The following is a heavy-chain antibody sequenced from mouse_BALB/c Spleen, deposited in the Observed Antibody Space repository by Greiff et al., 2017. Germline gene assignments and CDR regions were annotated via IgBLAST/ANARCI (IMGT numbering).Heavy chain of an antibody. J-gene: IGHJ4*01. D-gene: IGHD2-4*01. CDR2: ISSGGST. V-gene: IGHV5-6-5*01. CDR3: ARRRYDYDGYYAMDY. CDR1: GFTFSSYA. Sequence: EVQLVESGGGLVKPGGSLKLSCAASGFTFSSYAMSWVRQTPEKRLEWVASISSGGSTYYPDSVKGRFTISRDNARNILYLQMSSLRSEDTAMYYCARRRYDYDGYYAMDYWGQGTSVTVSS.